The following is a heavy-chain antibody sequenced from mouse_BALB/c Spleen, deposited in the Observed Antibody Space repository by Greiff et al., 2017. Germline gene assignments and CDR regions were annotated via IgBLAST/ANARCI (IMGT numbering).Heavy chain of an antibody. CDR1: GFTFSDYY. CDR3: ARGVITTVVGDYAMDY. CDR2: ISDGGSYT. V-gene: IGHV5-4*02. D-gene: IGHD1-1*01. Sequence: EVKVVESGGGLVKPGGSLKLSCAASGFTFSDYYMYWVRQTPEKRLEWVATISDGGSYTYYPDSVKGRFTISRDNAKNNLYLQMSSLKSEDTAMYYCARGVITTVVGDYAMDYWGQGTSVTVSS. J-gene: IGHJ4*01.